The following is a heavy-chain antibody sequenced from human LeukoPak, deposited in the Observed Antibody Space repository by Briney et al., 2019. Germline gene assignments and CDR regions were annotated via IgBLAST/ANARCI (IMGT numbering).Heavy chain of an antibody. Sequence: GGSLRLSCAASGFTLSCYNMNGVRPAPGKARQWVSYLGPSSNGIHYADSVKGRFTISRDNSKNTLYLKMNSLRAEDTAVYYCARADYGDYGYFDYWGQGTLVTASS. CDR2: LGPSSNGI. CDR1: GFTLSCYN. CDR3: ARADYGDYGYFDY. J-gene: IGHJ4*02. D-gene: IGHD4-17*01. V-gene: IGHV3-48*01.